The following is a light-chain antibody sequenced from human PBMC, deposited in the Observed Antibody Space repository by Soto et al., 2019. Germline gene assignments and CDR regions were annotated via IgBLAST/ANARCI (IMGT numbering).Light chain of an antibody. CDR2: GNN. J-gene: IGLJ3*02. CDR1: RSNIGAGYA. V-gene: IGLV1-40*01. CDR3: QSYVSSLSIWV. Sequence: QSVLTQPPSVSGAPGQRVIISCTGSRSNIGAGYAVHWYRRLPGTAPKLLISGNNNRPSGVPDRFSGSKSGTSASLAIAGLQAEDEADYCGQSYVSSLSIWVFGGGTKVTVL.